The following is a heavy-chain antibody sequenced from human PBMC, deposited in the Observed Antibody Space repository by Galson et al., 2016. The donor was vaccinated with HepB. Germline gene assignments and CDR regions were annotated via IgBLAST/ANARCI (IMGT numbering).Heavy chain of an antibody. CDR2: ISAYNGNT. CDR3: ARARRGYDILTGYHILYWYFDL. V-gene: IGHV1-18*01. Sequence: SVKVSCKASGYLFTSYGISWVRQAPGQGLEWMGWISAYNGNTNYAQKFQGRVTMTRDTSTSTAYMELRSLRSDDTAVYYCARARRGYDILTGYHILYWYFDLWGRGTLVTVSS. D-gene: IGHD3-9*01. J-gene: IGHJ2*01. CDR1: GYLFTSYG.